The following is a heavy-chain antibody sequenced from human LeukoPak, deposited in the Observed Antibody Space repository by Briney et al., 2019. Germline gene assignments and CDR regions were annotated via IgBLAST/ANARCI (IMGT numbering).Heavy chain of an antibody. J-gene: IGHJ4*02. Sequence: GGSLRLSCAASGFTFSSYEMNWVRQAPGKGLEWASYISSSGSTIYYADSVKGRFTISRDNSKNTLYLQMNSLRAEDTAVYYCAKGNSSWYARPFDYWGQGTLVTVSS. CDR1: GFTFSSYE. CDR3: AKGNSSWYARPFDY. V-gene: IGHV3-48*03. CDR2: ISSSGSTI. D-gene: IGHD6-13*01.